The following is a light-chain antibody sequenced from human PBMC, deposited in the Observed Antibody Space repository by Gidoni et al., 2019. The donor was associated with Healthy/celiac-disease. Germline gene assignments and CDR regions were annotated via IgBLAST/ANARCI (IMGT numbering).Light chain of an antibody. V-gene: IGLV1-40*01. J-gene: IGLJ2*01. CDR3: QSYDSSMSGVV. Sequence: QSLLTHPPSVSGAPGHRVTISCTGSSSNIVAGYDVHWYQQLPGTAPKLLIYGNSNRPSGLPDRFSGSKSGNSASLAITGLQAEDEADYYCQSYDSSMSGVVFGGGTKLTVL. CDR2: GNS. CDR1: SSNIVAGYD.